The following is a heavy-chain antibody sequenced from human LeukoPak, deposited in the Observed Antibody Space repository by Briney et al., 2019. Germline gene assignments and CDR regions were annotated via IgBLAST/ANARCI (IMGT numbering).Heavy chain of an antibody. CDR3: ARDPYSGLFDY. J-gene: IGHJ4*02. CDR1: GLTFSSYS. CDR2: ISSSSTYI. Sequence: AGGSLRLSCAASGLTFSSYSMNWVRQAPGKGLEWVSSISSSSTYIYYADSVKGRFTISRDNAKNSLYLQMNSLRAEDTAVYYYARDPYSGLFDYWGQGTLVTVSS. D-gene: IGHD4-11*01. V-gene: IGHV3-21*01.